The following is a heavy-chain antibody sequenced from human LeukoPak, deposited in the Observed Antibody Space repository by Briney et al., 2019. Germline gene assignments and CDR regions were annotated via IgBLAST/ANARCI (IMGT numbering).Heavy chain of an antibody. J-gene: IGHJ4*02. D-gene: IGHD1-26*01. CDR3: ARVEDSGSH. CDR1: GFTFSTFS. CDR2: ISSSRSI. V-gene: IGHV3-48*04. Sequence: GGSLRLSCAASGFTFSTFSMNWVRQAPGKGLEWVSYISSSRSILYADSVKGRFAISRDNAKNSLYLQMDSLRAEDTALYYCARVEDSGSHWGQGTLVTVSS.